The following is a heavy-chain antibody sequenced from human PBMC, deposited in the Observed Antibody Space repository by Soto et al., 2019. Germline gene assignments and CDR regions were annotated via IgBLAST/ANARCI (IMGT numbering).Heavy chain of an antibody. CDR1: GYFFTSYA. V-gene: IGHV1-3*01. CDR3: ARGYCSSSSCYLNFDY. D-gene: IGHD2-2*01. CDR2: INVGNGNT. J-gene: IGHJ4*02. Sequence: ASLKVSCKASGYFFTSYAIHWVRQAPGQRLEWMGWINVGNGNTKYSQKFQGRVSITSDTSASTAYMELSSLRSEDTAVYYCARGYCSSSSCYLNFDYWGQGTLVTVSS.